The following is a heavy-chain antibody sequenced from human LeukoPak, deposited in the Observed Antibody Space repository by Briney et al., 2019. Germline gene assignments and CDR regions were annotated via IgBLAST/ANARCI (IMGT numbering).Heavy chain of an antibody. D-gene: IGHD6-13*01. V-gene: IGHV3-74*01. CDR2: INSDGSST. CDR3: AREAHIAAAGKAYFQH. CDR1: GFTFSSYW. Sequence: GGSLRLSCAASGFTFSSYWMQWVRQAPGKGLGWVSRINSDGSSTSYADSVKGRFTISRDNAKNTLYLQMNSLRAEDTAVYYCAREAHIAAAGKAYFQHWGQGTLVTVSS. J-gene: IGHJ1*01.